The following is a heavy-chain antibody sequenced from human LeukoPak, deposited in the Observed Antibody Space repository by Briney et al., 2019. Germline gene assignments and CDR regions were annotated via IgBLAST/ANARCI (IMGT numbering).Heavy chain of an antibody. Sequence: ASVTLSCKASGGTFSSYAISWVRLAPGQGLEWMGGIIPIFGTANYAQEFQGRVTITADESTSTAYMELSSLRSEDTAVYYCVREVAGALDAFDSWGQGRIVSVSS. CDR1: GGTFSSYA. CDR2: IIPIFGTA. D-gene: IGHD6-19*01. J-gene: IGHJ3*02. CDR3: VREVAGALDAFDS. V-gene: IGHV1-69*13.